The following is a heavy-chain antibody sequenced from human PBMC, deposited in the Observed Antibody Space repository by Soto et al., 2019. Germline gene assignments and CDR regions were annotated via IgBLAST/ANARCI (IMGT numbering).Heavy chain of an antibody. CDR2: IWYDGSNK. CDR1: GFTFSSYG. D-gene: IGHD6-6*01. CDR3: AREGQLGPNLWYGMDV. V-gene: IGHV3-33*01. J-gene: IGHJ6*02. Sequence: GGSLRLSCAASGFTFSSYGMHWVRQAPGKGLEWVAVIWYDGSNKYYGDSVKGRFTISRDNSKNTLYLQMNSLRAEDTAVYYCAREGQLGPNLWYGMDVWGQGTTVTVSS.